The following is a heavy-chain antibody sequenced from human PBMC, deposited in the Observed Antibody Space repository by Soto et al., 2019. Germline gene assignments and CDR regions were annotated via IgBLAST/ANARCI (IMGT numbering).Heavy chain of an antibody. V-gene: IGHV3-21*01. Sequence: PGGSLRLSCAASGFTFSTYNMNWVRQAPGKGLEWVSSITSSSAYIYYADSVKGRFTISRDNAKNSLYLQMNSLRAEDTAVYYCARGGAKWYFDYWGQGTLVTVSS. D-gene: IGHD1-26*01. CDR2: ITSSSAYI. CDR1: GFTFSTYN. J-gene: IGHJ4*02. CDR3: ARGGAKWYFDY.